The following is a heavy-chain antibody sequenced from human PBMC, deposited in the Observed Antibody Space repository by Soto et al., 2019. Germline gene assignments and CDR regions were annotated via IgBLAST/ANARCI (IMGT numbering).Heavy chain of an antibody. CDR3: ARSPADDILTGYYLGC. Sequence: GGSLRLSCTASGFSFSGSAMHWVRQASGKGLEWVGRIRSTANNYATTYAASVKGRFTISRDDSKNTAYLQMNSLKTEDTAVYYCARSPADDILTGYYLGCWGQGTLVTVSS. CDR2: IRSTANNYAT. CDR1: GFSFSGSA. V-gene: IGHV3-73*01. J-gene: IGHJ4*02. D-gene: IGHD3-9*01.